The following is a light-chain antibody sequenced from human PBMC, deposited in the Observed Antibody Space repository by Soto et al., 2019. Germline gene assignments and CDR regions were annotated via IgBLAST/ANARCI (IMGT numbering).Light chain of an antibody. CDR2: GVS. CDR3: QQYSQWPLT. V-gene: IGKV3-15*01. J-gene: IGKJ4*01. Sequence: EIVMTQSPATLSVSPGERATLSCRASQSVTSNLAWYQQKPGQAPRLLMYGVSTRATGIPARFGGSGSATEFTLTISSLQSEDCAVYYCQQYSQWPLTFGGGTKVEIK. CDR1: QSVTSN.